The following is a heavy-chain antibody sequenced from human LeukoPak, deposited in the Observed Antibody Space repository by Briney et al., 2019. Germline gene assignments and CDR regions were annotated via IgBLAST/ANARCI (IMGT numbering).Heavy chain of an antibody. J-gene: IGHJ3*02. CDR3: AKARRIQLWSDDAFDI. CDR1: GFTFDDYA. Sequence: TGGSLRLSCAASGFTFDDYAMHWVRHAPGKGLEWVSLISWDGGSTYYADSVKGRFTISRDNSKNSLYLQMNSLRAEDTALYYCAKARRIQLWSDDAFDIWGQGTMVTVSS. CDR2: ISWDGGST. V-gene: IGHV3-43D*03. D-gene: IGHD5-18*01.